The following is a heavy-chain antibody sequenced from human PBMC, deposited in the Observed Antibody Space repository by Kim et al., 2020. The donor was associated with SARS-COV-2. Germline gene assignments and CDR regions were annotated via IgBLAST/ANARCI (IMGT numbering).Heavy chain of an antibody. CDR1: GFTFSNVW. D-gene: IGHD5-12*01. V-gene: IGHV3-15*01. J-gene: IGHJ4*02. CDR2: IKTKIDGETT. Sequence: GGSLRLSCVASGFTFSNVWMNWVRQAPGKGLEWVGRIKTKIDGETTDYAAPVKGRFTISRDDSKNTVHLQMNSLKTEDTAVYYCTTDFLRGYEPDWGQGTLVTVSS. CDR3: TTDFLRGYEPD.